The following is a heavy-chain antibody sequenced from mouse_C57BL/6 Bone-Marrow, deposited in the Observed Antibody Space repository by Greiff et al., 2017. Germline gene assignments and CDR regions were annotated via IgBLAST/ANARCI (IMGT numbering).Heavy chain of an antibody. Sequence: EVQLQQSGPELVKPGASVKISCKASGYSFTGYYMNWVKQSPEKSLEWIGEINPSTGGTTYNQKFKAKATLTVDKSSSTAYMQLKSLTSEDSAVYYCARTPDYGSRGWGQGTLVTVSA. CDR1: GYSFTGYY. CDR2: INPSTGGT. V-gene: IGHV1-42*01. CDR3: ARTPDYGSRG. D-gene: IGHD1-1*01. J-gene: IGHJ3*02.